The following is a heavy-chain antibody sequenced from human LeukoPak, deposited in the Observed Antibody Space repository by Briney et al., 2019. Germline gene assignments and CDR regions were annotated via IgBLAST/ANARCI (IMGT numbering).Heavy chain of an antibody. J-gene: IGHJ4*02. CDR3: ARDLSDYDILTGYFDY. Sequence: GGSLRLSCAASGFTFSSYGMHWVRQAPPKGLERVAVIWFDCSNNYYADSVHGRFAISTVDSKNTLYLQMNSLRGEDTAVYYCARDLSDYDILTGYFDYWGQGSLVTVSS. V-gene: IGHV3-33*01. CDR2: IWFDCSNN. CDR1: GFTFSSYG. D-gene: IGHD3-9*01.